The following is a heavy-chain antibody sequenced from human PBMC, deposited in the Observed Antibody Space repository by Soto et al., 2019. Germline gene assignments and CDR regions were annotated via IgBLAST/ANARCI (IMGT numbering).Heavy chain of an antibody. V-gene: IGHV1-18*04. Sequence: QVQLVQSGAEVKKPGASVKVSCKASGYTFTSYGISWVRQAPGQGLEGMGWISAYNGNTNYAQKLQGRVTMTTDTSTSTAYMELRSLRSDDTAVYYCARAIGQYSSGWYERGSDYWGQGTLVTVSS. CDR3: ARAIGQYSSGWYERGSDY. D-gene: IGHD6-19*01. CDR2: ISAYNGNT. CDR1: GYTFTSYG. J-gene: IGHJ4*02.